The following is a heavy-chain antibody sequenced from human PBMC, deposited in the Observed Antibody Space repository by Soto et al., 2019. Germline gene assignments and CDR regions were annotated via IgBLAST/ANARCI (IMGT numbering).Heavy chain of an antibody. CDR2: ISSSSSTI. Sequence: EVQLVESGGGLVQPGGSLRLSCAASGFTFSSYSMNWVRQAPGKGLEWVSYISSSSSTIYYADSVKGRFTISRDNAKNSLYLQMYSLRDEDTAVYYCARGGSSGTYYFDYWGQGTLVTVSS. CDR3: ARGGSSGTYYFDY. J-gene: IGHJ4*02. D-gene: IGHD6-19*01. V-gene: IGHV3-48*02. CDR1: GFTFSSYS.